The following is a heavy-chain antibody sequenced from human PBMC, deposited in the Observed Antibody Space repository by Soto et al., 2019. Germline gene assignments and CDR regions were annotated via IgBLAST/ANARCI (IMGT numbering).Heavy chain of an antibody. D-gene: IGHD3-10*01. J-gene: IGHJ5*02. Sequence: QVQLVESGGGVVQPGRSLRLSCAASGFTFSSYGMHWVRQAPGKGLEWVAVIWYDGSNKYYADSVKGRFTISRDNSKNTLYLQMNSPRAEDTAVYYCARMERLLWFGEGDWFDPWGQGTLVTVSS. CDR2: IWYDGSNK. CDR3: ARMERLLWFGEGDWFDP. CDR1: GFTFSSYG. V-gene: IGHV3-33*01.